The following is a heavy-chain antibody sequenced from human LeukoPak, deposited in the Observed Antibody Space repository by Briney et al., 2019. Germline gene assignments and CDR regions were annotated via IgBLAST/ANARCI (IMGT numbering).Heavy chain of an antibody. J-gene: IGHJ4*02. D-gene: IGHD2-21*02. CDR2: ISGSGGTT. CDR3: AKGDAVTAIFPLDY. V-gene: IGHV3-23*01. Sequence: GGSLRLSCAASRFTFSTYAMNCVRQAPGKGLEWVSGISGSGGTTYYADSVQGRFTISRDNSKKTVFLQMNSRRAEDTAVYYCAKGDAVTAIFPLDYWGQGTLVIVSS. CDR1: RFTFSTYA.